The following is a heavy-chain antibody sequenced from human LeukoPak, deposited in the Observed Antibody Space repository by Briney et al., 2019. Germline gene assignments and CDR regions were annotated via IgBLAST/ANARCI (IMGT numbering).Heavy chain of an antibody. CDR3: ARDKILGATHFDY. CDR1: GFPFSSHG. CDR2: INQDGSEK. V-gene: IGHV3-7*01. J-gene: IGHJ4*02. Sequence: GGSLRLSCAASGFPFSSHGMSWVRQAPGKGLEWVANINQDGSEKYYVDSVKGRFTVSRDNAKNSLYLQMNSLRAEDTAVYYCARDKILGATHFDYWGQGTLVTVSS. D-gene: IGHD1-26*01.